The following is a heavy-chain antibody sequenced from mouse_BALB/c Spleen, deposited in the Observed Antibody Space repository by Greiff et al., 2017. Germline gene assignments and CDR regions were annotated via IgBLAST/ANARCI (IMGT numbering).Heavy chain of an antibody. Sequence: EVQGVESGGGLVKPGGSLKLSCAASGFAFSSYDMSWVRQTPEKRLEWVAYISSGGGSTYYPDTVKGRFTISRDNAKNTLYLQMSSLKSEDTAMYYCARQEGYDGYDYWGQGTTLTVSS. CDR3: ARQEGYDGYDY. CDR1: GFAFSSYD. V-gene: IGHV5-12-1*01. J-gene: IGHJ2*01. CDR2: ISSGGGST. D-gene: IGHD2-3*01.